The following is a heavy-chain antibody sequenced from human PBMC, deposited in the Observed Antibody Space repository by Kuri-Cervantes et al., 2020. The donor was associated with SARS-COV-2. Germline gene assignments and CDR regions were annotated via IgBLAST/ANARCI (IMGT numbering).Heavy chain of an antibody. J-gene: IGHJ6*02. CDR3: ARDQQWLVRGALDV. CDR1: GGSISSGGYY. V-gene: IGHV4-31*02. D-gene: IGHD6-19*01. Sequence: SCTVSGGSISSGGYYWSWIRQHPGKGLEWIGYIYYSGSTYYNPSLKSRVTISVDTSKNQFSLNLRSVTAADTAMYYCARDQQWLVRGALDVWGQGTTVTVSS. CDR2: IYYSGST.